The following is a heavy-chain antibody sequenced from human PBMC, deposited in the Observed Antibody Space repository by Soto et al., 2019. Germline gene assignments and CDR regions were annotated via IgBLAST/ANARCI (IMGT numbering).Heavy chain of an antibody. D-gene: IGHD5-12*01. Sequence: PETLFLTCTPSGCSISSYYRSWIRQPAGKGLEWIGRVYTRASTNYNPSLRSRVTMSVDTSKNQFSLKLNSVTAADTAVYYCARDRPIVATSGYGMDVWGQGTAVTVSS. J-gene: IGHJ6*02. CDR2: VYTRAST. CDR1: GCSISSYY. V-gene: IGHV4-4*07. CDR3: ARDRPIVATSGYGMDV.